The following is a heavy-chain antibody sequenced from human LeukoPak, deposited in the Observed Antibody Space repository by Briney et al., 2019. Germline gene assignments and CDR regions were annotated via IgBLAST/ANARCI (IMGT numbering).Heavy chain of an antibody. D-gene: IGHD2-15*01. Sequence: PSETLSLTCIVSGGSISSGDFYWSWIRQPPGKGLEWIGYFFYSGSTYYNPSLKSRVTISVDMSKNQFSLKLSSVTAADTAVYYCARGAMVAATRSFYYGMDIWGQGTTVTVSS. CDR2: FFYSGST. V-gene: IGHV4-30-4*01. CDR1: GGSISSGDFY. J-gene: IGHJ6*02. CDR3: ARGAMVAATRSFYYGMDI.